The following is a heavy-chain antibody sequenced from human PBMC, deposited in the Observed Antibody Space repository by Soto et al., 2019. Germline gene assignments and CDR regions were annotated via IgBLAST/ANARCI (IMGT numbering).Heavy chain of an antibody. CDR2: ISYDGSNK. CDR1: GFTFSSYA. CDR3: AREGRITMIVEGWFDP. Sequence: QVQLVESGGGVVQPGRSLRLSCAASGFTFSSYAMHWVRQAPGKGLEWVAVISYDGSNKYYADSVKGRFTISRDNSKNTLYLQMNSLRAEDTAVYYCAREGRITMIVEGWFDPWGQGTLVTVSS. D-gene: IGHD3-22*01. J-gene: IGHJ5*02. V-gene: IGHV3-30-3*01.